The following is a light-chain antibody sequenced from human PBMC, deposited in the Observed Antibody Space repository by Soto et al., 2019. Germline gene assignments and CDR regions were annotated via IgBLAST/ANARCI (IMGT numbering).Light chain of an antibody. Sequence: EIVMTPSPATLSVSPVERATLSCRASQSVSSNLAWYQQKPGQAPRLLIYGAYTRAAGVPARFSGSGSGTEFTLTITSLQSEDIALYYCQQYNIWPPITFGQGTRLEI. CDR3: QQYNIWPPIT. V-gene: IGKV3-15*01. CDR2: GAY. CDR1: QSVSSN. J-gene: IGKJ5*01.